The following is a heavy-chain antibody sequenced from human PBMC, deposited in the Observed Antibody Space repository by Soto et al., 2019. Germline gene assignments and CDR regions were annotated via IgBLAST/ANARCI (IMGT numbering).Heavy chain of an antibody. J-gene: IGHJ4*02. CDR1: GDSVSSNSAA. D-gene: IGHD3-10*01. CDR3: ARVRVVRGPVEMMLFDY. CDR2: TYYRSKWYN. V-gene: IGHV6-1*01. Sequence: PSQTLSLTCAISGDSVSSNSAAWNWIRQSPSRGLEWLGRTYYRSKWYNDYAVSVKSRMTINPDTSKNQFSLQLNSVTPEDTAVYSCARVRVVRGPVEMMLFDYWRQGTLVTVSS.